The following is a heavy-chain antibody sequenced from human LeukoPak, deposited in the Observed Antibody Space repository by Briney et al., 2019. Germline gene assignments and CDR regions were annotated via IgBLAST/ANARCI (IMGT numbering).Heavy chain of an antibody. CDR2: ISGSGGST. Sequence: GGSLRLSCAASGFTFSSYGMSWVRQAPGKGLEWVSGISGSGGSTYYADSVKGRFTISRDNSKNSLYLQMNSLRAEDTAVYYCARERGDDIVATTDYFDYWGQGTLVTVSS. D-gene: IGHD5-12*01. CDR1: GFTFSSYG. V-gene: IGHV3-23*01. CDR3: ARERGDDIVATTDYFDY. J-gene: IGHJ4*02.